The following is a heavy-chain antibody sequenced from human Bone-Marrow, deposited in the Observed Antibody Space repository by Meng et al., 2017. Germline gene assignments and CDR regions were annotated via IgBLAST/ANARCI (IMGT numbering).Heavy chain of an antibody. CDR2: IIPIFGTA. J-gene: IGHJ3*02. CDR1: GYTFTANY. CDR3: ASYYDSSGYRPHDAFDI. V-gene: IGHV1-69*05. D-gene: IGHD3-22*01. Sequence: SVKVSCKASGYTFTANYIHWVRQAPGRGLEWMGGIIPIFGTANYAQKFQGRVTITTNESTSTAYMELSSLRSEDTAVYYCASYYDSSGYRPHDAFDIWGQGTMVTVSS.